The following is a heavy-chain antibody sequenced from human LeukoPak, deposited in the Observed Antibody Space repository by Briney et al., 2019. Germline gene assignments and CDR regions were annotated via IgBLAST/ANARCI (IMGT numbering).Heavy chain of an antibody. CDR3: LHVGY. CDR1: GFTVSGSV. CDR2: IRSKANSYAT. Sequence: GSLRLSCAASGFTVSGSVVHWVRQASRKGLEWVGRIRSKANSYATAYAASVKGRFTISRDDSKNTAYLQMNSLKTEDTAVYYCLHVGYWGQGTLVTVSS. D-gene: IGHD1-26*01. V-gene: IGHV3-73*01. J-gene: IGHJ4*02.